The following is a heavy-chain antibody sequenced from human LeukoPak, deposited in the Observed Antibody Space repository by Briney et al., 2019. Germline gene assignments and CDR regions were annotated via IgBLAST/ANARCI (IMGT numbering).Heavy chain of an antibody. D-gene: IGHD2-8*01. CDR3: ARVSGFCTNGVCPSFDP. Sequence: GGSLRLSCAASGFTFSSYSMNWVRQAPGKGLEWVSYISSSSSTIYYADSVKGRFTISRDNAKNSLYLQMNSLRAEDTAVYYCARVSGFCTNGVCPSFDPWGQGTLVTVSS. J-gene: IGHJ5*02. CDR1: GFTFSSYS. CDR2: ISSSSSTI. V-gene: IGHV3-48*04.